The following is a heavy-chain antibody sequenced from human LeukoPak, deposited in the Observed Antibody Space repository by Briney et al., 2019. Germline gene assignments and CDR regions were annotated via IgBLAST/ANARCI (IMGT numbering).Heavy chain of an antibody. J-gene: IGHJ4*02. CDR1: GGTFSSYA. CDR3: ARDQIGVATPIRTTVADY. D-gene: IGHD4-23*01. CDR2: IIPILGIA. Sequence: EASVKVSCKASGGTFSSYAISWVRQAPGQGLEWMGRIIPILGIANYAQKFQGRVTITADKSTSTAYMELSSLRSEDTAVYYCARDQIGVATPIRTTVADYWGQGTLVTVSS. V-gene: IGHV1-69*04.